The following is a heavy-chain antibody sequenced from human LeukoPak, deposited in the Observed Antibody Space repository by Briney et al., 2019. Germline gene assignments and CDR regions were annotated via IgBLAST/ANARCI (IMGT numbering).Heavy chain of an antibody. CDR1: GFTFSNYN. V-gene: IGHV3-21*01. J-gene: IGHJ6*03. D-gene: IGHD1-26*01. CDR2: ITRGSIYT. Sequence: PGGSLRLSCAASGFTFSNYNMNWVRQTPGKGLEWVSSITRGSIYTFYADSVKGRFTISRDNAKNSLSLQMNSLRAGDTAVYYCARDPYDGSYGDDYYYYMDVWGKGTTVTISS. CDR3: ARDPYDGSYGDDYYYYMDV.